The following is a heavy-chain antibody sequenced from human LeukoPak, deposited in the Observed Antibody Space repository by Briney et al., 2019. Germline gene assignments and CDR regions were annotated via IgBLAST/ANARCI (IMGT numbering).Heavy chain of an antibody. J-gene: IGHJ4*02. V-gene: IGHV3-23*01. Sequence: GRCLRLSCAFSGFTFSSYSMSGVRQAPGRGLEGVSAISGSGGSTYYADSVKGRFTISRDNSKNTLYLQMNSLRAEDTAVHYCAKDHAGVDYWGQGTLVTVSS. CDR1: GFTFSSYS. CDR2: ISGSGGST. D-gene: IGHD1-1*01. CDR3: AKDHAGVDY.